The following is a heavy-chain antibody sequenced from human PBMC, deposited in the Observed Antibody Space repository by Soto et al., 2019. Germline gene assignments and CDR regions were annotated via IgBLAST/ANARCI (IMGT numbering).Heavy chain of an antibody. CDR2: ISAYNGNT. V-gene: IGHV1-18*01. D-gene: IGHD3-3*01. CDR3: ARLTSDITIFGVVIGEYYYYYGMDV. Sequence: ASVKVSCKASGYTFTSDGISWVRQAPGQGLEWMGWISAYNGNTNYAQKLQGRVTMTTDTSTSTAYMELRSLRSDDTAVYYCARLTSDITIFGVVIGEYYYYYGMDVWGQGTTVTVSS. J-gene: IGHJ6*02. CDR1: GYTFTSDG.